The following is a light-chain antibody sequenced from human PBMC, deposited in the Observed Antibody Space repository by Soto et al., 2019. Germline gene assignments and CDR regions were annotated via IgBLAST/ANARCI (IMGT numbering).Light chain of an antibody. V-gene: IGKV1-12*01. CDR2: TAS. J-gene: IGKJ4*01. Sequence: DIQMTQSPSSVSASVGDRVTITCRASQDISSMLAWYQQKPGKATNLLIHTASTLQSEVPSRFSGSGSGTDFTLTISSLQPEDFATYYCQQANSFPLTFGGGNKVEIK. CDR1: QDISSM. CDR3: QQANSFPLT.